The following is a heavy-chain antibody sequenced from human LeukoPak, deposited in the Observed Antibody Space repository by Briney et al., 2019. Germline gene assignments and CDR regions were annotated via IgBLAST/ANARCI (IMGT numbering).Heavy chain of an antibody. V-gene: IGHV3-53*01. CDR3: ARGGASELYYFDY. D-gene: IGHD2-15*01. CDR2: IYDGGNT. Sequence: GGSLRLSRAASGFSVSNKYMSWVRQAPGKGLECVSVIYDGGNTYYADSVKGRFTISRDNSKNTLYLQLNSLTAEDTAVYYCARGGASELYYFDYWGQGTLVTVSS. CDR1: GFSVSNKY. J-gene: IGHJ4*02.